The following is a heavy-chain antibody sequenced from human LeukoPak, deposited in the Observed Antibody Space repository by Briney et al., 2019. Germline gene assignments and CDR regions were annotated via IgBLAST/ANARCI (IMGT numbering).Heavy chain of an antibody. CDR2: ISSSSYI. J-gene: IGHJ4*02. Sequence: GGSLRLSCAASGFTFSSYSMNWVRQAPGKGLEWVSSISSSSYIYYADSVKGRFTISRDNAKNSLYLQMNSLRAEDTAVYYCARDPRAGAYYYDSSGWGAAYWGQGTLVTVSS. CDR1: GFTFSSYS. D-gene: IGHD3-22*01. V-gene: IGHV3-21*01. CDR3: ARDPRAGAYYYDSSGWGAAY.